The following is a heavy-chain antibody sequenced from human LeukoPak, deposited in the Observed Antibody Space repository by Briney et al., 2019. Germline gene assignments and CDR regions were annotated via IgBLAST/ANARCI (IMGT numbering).Heavy chain of an antibody. V-gene: IGHV3-30*18. D-gene: IGHD2/OR15-2a*01. Sequence: GGSLRLSCAASGFTFSSYGMHWVRQAPGKGLEWVAVISYDGSNKYYADSVKGRFTISRDNSKNTLYLQMNSLRAEDTAVHYCAKVLRGYFDYWGQGTLVTVSS. CDR3: AKVLRGYFDY. CDR1: GFTFSSYG. J-gene: IGHJ4*02. CDR2: ISYDGSNK.